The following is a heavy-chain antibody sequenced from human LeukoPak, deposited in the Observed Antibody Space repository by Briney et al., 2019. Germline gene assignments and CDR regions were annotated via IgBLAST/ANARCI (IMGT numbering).Heavy chain of an antibody. Sequence: GGSLRLSCAASGFAFSVYYMSWIRQAPGKGLEWISYMSGSGGTIYYADSVRGRFTISMDHAKNSLNLQMNSLSAEDTAVYYCARDPKNSNSWYWYFDLWGRGTLVTVSS. CDR1: GFAFSVYY. CDR3: ARDPKNSNSWYWYFDL. J-gene: IGHJ2*01. V-gene: IGHV3-11*01. D-gene: IGHD6-13*01. CDR2: MSGSGGTI.